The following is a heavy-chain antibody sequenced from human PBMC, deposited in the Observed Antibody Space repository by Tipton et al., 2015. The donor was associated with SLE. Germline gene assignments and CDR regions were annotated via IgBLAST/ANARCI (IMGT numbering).Heavy chain of an antibody. J-gene: IGHJ4*02. CDR3: ARGRDGYIY. Sequence: TLSLTCGVSGYSISSGDYWGWIRQPPGKGLQWIGSMYHSGSTYYKPSLKSRVTTSVDTSKNQFSLRLRSVSAADTAVYYCARGRDGYIYWGQGALVTVSP. D-gene: IGHD5-24*01. CDR2: MYHSGST. CDR1: GYSISSGDY. V-gene: IGHV4-38-2*01.